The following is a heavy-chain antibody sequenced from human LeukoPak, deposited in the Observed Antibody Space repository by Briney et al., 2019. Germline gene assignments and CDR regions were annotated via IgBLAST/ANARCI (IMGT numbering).Heavy chain of an antibody. J-gene: IGHJ5*02. CDR3: ARDIKVINPNNWLDP. CDR2: INHSGST. D-gene: IGHD2-21*01. Sequence: SETLSLTCAVYGGSFCGYYWSWIRKPPGKGVEWIGEINHSGSTNYNPSLKSRVTMSVDTSKNQFSLKLSSVTAADTAVYYCARDIKVINPNNWLDPWGQGTLVTVSS. CDR1: GGSFCGYY. V-gene: IGHV4-34*01.